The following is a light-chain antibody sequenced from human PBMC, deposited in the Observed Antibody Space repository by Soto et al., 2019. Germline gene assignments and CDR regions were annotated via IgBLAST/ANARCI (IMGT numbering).Light chain of an antibody. CDR1: QSISTF. Sequence: DIQMTQSPSSLSASVGDRVTITYRASQSISTFLNWYQQKPGEAPKLLIYAASSLRSGVPSRFGGSGSGADFTLTISSLQPEDFATYYCQQTYSTPPYTFGQGTKLEIK. CDR3: QQTYSTPPYT. V-gene: IGKV1-39*01. CDR2: AAS. J-gene: IGKJ2*01.